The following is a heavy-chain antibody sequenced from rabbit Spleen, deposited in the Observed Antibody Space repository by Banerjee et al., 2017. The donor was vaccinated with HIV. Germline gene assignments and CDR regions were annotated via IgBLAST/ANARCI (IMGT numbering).Heavy chain of an antibody. J-gene: IGHJ4*01. Sequence: QEQLEESGGDLVKPGASLTLTCTASGVSFSYSSYMCWVRQAPGKGLEWIACIDAGSSGFSYFATWAKGRFSISKTSSTTVTLQMTSLTAADTATYFCARDLPGVIGWNFNLWGQGTLVTVS. V-gene: IGHV1S45*01. CDR2: IDAGSSGFS. D-gene: IGHD1-1*01. CDR3: ARDLPGVIGWNFNL. CDR1: GVSFSYSSY.